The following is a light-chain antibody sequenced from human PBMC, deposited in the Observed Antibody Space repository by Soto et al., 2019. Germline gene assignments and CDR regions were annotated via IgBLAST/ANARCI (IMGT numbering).Light chain of an antibody. V-gene: IGKV1-13*02. CDR3: QQFNGYPFT. Sequence: AIQLTQSPSSLSASVGDRVTITCRASQGISSALAWYQQKPGKAPNLLIYDASRLESGVPSRFSGSGSGTDFTLTISSLQPEDFPTYYCQQFNGYPFTFGPGTKVDIK. CDR1: QGISSA. CDR2: DAS. J-gene: IGKJ3*01.